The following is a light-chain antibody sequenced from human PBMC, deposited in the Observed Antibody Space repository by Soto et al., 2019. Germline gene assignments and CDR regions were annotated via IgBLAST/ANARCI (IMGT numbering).Light chain of an antibody. CDR1: SSDIGGYNY. CDR3: SSYTSTTTRV. J-gene: IGLJ3*02. V-gene: IGLV2-14*01. Sequence: QSVLTQPASVSGSPGQSITISCSGTSSDIGGYNYVSWYQQHPGKAPKLIIYEVSNRPSGVSNRFSASKSGNTASLTISGLHAEDEADYYCSSYTSTTTRVFGAGTKVTVL. CDR2: EVS.